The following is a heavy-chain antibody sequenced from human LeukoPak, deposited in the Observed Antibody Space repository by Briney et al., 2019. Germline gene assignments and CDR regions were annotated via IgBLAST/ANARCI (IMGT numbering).Heavy chain of an antibody. Sequence: ASVKVSCKASGYTFTSYAMHWVRQAPGQRLEWMGWINAGNGDTKYSQKFQGRVTITRDTSASTAYMELSSLRSEDTAVYYCARQDLAAAGGSIQHWGQGTLVTVSS. J-gene: IGHJ1*01. V-gene: IGHV1-3*01. D-gene: IGHD6-13*01. CDR3: ARQDLAAAGGSIQH. CDR1: GYTFTSYA. CDR2: INAGNGDT.